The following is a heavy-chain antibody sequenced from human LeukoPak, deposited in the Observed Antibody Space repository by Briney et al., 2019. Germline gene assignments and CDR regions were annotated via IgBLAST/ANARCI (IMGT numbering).Heavy chain of an antibody. D-gene: IGHD3-16*01. Sequence: ASVTVSCKASGYTFNSYGITWVRQAPGQGLEWMGWISPYNGKTNSAQKVQGRLTMTTDTSTSTAYMELRSLRSDDTAMYYCARLVLGDYSYGFDYWGQGALVTVSS. CDR2: ISPYNGKT. V-gene: IGHV1-18*01. J-gene: IGHJ4*02. CDR3: ARLVLGDYSYGFDY. CDR1: GYTFNSYG.